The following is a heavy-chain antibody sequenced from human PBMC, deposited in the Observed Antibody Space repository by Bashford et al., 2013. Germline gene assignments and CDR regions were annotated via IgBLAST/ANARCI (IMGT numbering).Heavy chain of an antibody. D-gene: IGHD3-3*01. CDR1: GYTFTNYY. J-gene: IGHJ6*02. V-gene: IGHV1-46*01. Sequence: ASVKVSCKASGYTFTNYYVHWVRQAPGQGLEWMGFINPSVGSTSYAQNFQGRVTMTRDTSTSTVYVELNNLNSEDTAIYYCVRNWGSGPHLSITRYGMDIWGRRDRRSPSP. CDR2: INPSVGST. CDR3: VRNWGSGPHLSITRYGMDI.